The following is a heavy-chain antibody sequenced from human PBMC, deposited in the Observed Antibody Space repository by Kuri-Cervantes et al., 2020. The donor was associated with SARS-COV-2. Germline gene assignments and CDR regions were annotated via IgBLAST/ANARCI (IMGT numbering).Heavy chain of an antibody. CDR2: IYTSGST. V-gene: IGHV4-4*07. Sequence: ESLKISCTVSGDSISSYFWSWVRQPAGKGLEWIGHIYTSGSTNYNPSLKGRVTMSVDTSKNHFSLRLSSVTAADTAVYYCARVLEGIVAAGSHYYYYMDVWGKGTTVTVSS. J-gene: IGHJ6*03. CDR3: ARVLEGIVAAGSHYYYYMDV. D-gene: IGHD6-13*01. CDR1: GDSISSYF.